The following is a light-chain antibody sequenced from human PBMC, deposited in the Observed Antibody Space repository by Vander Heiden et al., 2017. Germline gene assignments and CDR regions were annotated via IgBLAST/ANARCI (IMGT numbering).Light chain of an antibody. CDR1: QSRSSW. CDR2: DAF. CDR3: QQRT. V-gene: IGKV1-5*01. J-gene: IGKJ1*01. Sequence: DIQMPQSPSTLSASAGDRVTITCRASQSRSSWLAWYQQKPGKAPKLLSDDAFSVESGVPARCSGSGSGTEFTLTISSLQPDDFATDYCQQRTFGQGTKVEIK.